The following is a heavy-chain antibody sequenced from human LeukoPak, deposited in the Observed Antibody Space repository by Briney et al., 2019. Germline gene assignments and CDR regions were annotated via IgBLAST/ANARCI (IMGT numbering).Heavy chain of an antibody. CDR2: INPTDSDA. CDR3: ERAWSLDY. Sequence: GESLKISCKGSGYSFTTYWIGWVRQMPGKGLEWVGFINPTDSDATYSPSFPGQVIISADQSISTAYLQWSSLKASDTAMYYCERAWSLDYWGQGTLVTVSS. J-gene: IGHJ4*02. CDR1: GYSFTTYW. D-gene: IGHD2-15*01. V-gene: IGHV5-51*01.